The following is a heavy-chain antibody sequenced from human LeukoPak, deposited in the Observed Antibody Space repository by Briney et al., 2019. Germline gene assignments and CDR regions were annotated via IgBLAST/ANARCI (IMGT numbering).Heavy chain of an antibody. V-gene: IGHV3-48*03. D-gene: IGHD6-19*01. J-gene: IGHJ4*02. Sequence: PGGSLRLACAVSGFTLSTEEKTWGRQAPGKGLEWVSHIGSSGSSIYYADAVKGRFTDSRDNATNSPYLQMNSLRAEDKAVYIWGRETYSSGYDFDYWGQGTLVTVSS. CDR2: IGSSGSSI. CDR3: GRETYSSGYDFDY. CDR1: GFTLSTEE.